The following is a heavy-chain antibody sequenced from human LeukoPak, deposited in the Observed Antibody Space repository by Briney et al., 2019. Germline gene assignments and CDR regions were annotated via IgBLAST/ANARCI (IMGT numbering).Heavy chain of an antibody. CDR3: ARAPAEEELPVFDY. CDR1: GFTFSSYW. CDR2: IKQDGSEK. Sequence: GGSLRLSCAASGFTFSSYWMSWVRQAPGKGLEWVANIKQDGSEKYYVDSVKGRFTISRDNAKNSLYLQMNSLRAEDTAVYYCARAPAEEELPVFDYWGQGTLVTVSS. J-gene: IGHJ4*02. D-gene: IGHD1-26*01. V-gene: IGHV3-7*04.